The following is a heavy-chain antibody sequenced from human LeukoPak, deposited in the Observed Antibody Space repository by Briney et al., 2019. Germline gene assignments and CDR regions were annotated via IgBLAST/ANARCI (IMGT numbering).Heavy chain of an antibody. V-gene: IGHV3-30*18. CDR3: ANDRHCSGGSCYPGPYYYGMDV. CDR1: GFIFSSYG. CDR2: ISYDGSDK. D-gene: IGHD2-15*01. Sequence: GGSLRLSCAASGFIFSSYGMHWVRQAPGKGLEWVAVISYDGSDKYYADSVKGRFTISRDSSKNTLYLQMNSLRAEDTAVYYCANDRHCSGGSCYPGPYYYGMDVWGQGTTVTVSS. J-gene: IGHJ6*02.